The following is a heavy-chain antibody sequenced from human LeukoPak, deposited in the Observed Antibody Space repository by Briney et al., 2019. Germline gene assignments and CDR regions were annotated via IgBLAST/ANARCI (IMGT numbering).Heavy chain of an antibody. CDR3: ARDHSSSGQLFDY. J-gene: IGHJ4*02. CDR2: ISAYNGHT. CDR1: GYTFTSYG. Sequence: ASVKVSCKASGYTFTSYGLTWVRQAPGQGLEWMGWISAYNGHTKYPQKLQGRVTMTTDTSTSTAYMELRSLRSDDTAVYYCARDHSSSGQLFDYWGQGTLVTVSS. V-gene: IGHV1-18*01. D-gene: IGHD6-13*01.